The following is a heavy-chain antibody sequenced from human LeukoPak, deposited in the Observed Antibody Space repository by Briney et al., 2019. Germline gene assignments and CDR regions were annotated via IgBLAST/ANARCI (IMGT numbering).Heavy chain of an antibody. CDR1: GYTFTGYY. D-gene: IGHD2-15*01. J-gene: IGHJ5*02. Sequence: ASVKVSCKASGYTFTGYYIHWVRQAPGQGLEWMGWINPNSGGTNYAQKFQGRVTMTRDTSISTAYMELSRLRSDDTAVYYCARDMGIVVVVAASAHENWFDPWGQGTLVTVSS. CDR3: ARDMGIVVVVAASAHENWFDP. V-gene: IGHV1-2*02. CDR2: INPNSGGT.